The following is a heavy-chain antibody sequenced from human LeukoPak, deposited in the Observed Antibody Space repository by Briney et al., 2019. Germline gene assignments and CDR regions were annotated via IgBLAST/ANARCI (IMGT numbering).Heavy chain of an antibody. V-gene: IGHV3-30*02. CDR1: GFTFSSYG. CDR2: IRYDGSNK. Sequence: PGGSLGLSCAASGFTFSSYGMHWVRQAPGKGLEWVAFIRYDGSNKYYADSVKGRFTISRDNSKNTLYLQMNSLRAEDTAVYYCAKSIAVAGTSRVSDYWGQGTLVTVSS. J-gene: IGHJ4*02. D-gene: IGHD6-19*01. CDR3: AKSIAVAGTSRVSDY.